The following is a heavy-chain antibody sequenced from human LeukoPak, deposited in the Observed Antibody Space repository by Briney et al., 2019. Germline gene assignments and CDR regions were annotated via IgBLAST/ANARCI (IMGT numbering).Heavy chain of an antibody. D-gene: IGHD6-13*01. CDR1: GGSISSSTYY. CDR2: IYYSGST. Sequence: SETLSLTCTVSGGSISSSTYYWGWIRQPPGKGLEWIGSIYYSGSTYYNPSLKSRVTISVDTSKNQFSLKLSSVTAADTAVYYCARLRYSSSWPYFDYWGQGTLVTVSS. CDR3: ARLRYSSSWPYFDY. J-gene: IGHJ4*02. V-gene: IGHV4-39*01.